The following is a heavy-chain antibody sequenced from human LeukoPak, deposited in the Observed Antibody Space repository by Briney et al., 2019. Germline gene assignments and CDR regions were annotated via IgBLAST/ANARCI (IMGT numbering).Heavy chain of an antibody. CDR2: ISGSGGST. J-gene: IGHJ4*02. Sequence: GGSLRLSCVASGFTFSSYAMTWVRQAPGKGLEWVSAISGSGGSTYSADSVKGRFTISRDNSKNTLYLQMNSLRVEDTAVYYCAKVSTVTTWDYFAYWGQGTQVTVSS. D-gene: IGHD4-17*01. CDR1: GFTFSSYA. CDR3: AKVSTVTTWDYFAY. V-gene: IGHV3-23*01.